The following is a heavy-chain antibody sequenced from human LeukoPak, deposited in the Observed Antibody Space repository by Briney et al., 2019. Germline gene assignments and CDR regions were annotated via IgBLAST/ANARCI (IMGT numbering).Heavy chain of an antibody. Sequence: GGSLRLSCAASGFTFSNYAMSWVRQAPGKGLEWVSVVSDSGGSTDYADSVKGRFTISRDNSKNTLYLQMNSLRAEDTAVYYCAKDLNDEYSSSSPAFDIWGQGTMVTVSS. CDR1: GFTFSNYA. D-gene: IGHD6-6*01. CDR3: AKDLNDEYSSSSPAFDI. V-gene: IGHV3-23*01. J-gene: IGHJ3*02. CDR2: VSDSGGST.